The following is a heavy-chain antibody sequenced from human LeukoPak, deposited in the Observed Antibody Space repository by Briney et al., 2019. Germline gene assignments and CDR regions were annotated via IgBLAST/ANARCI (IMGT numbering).Heavy chain of an antibody. CDR2: IYSGGST. J-gene: IGHJ4*02. D-gene: IGHD5-12*01. CDR3: ARDPARVASRGWDSNDY. V-gene: IGHV3-53*04. CDR1: GFTFSSNY. Sequence: GGSLRLSCGASGFTFSSNYMSWVRQAPGKRLEGCSVIYSGGSTYYADSVKCRFTISRHNPKHTLHLQMNSMTAEYTPVYYCARDPARVASRGWDSNDYWGQGTLVTVSS.